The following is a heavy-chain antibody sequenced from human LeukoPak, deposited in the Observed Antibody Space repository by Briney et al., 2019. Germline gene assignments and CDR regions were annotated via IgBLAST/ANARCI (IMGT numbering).Heavy chain of an antibody. Sequence: GGSLRLSCAASGFTFRVYYMNWVRQAPGKGLEWVSSISSSSTDIYYADSVKGRFTVSRDNAKNALCLQMNSLRAEDTAVYYCARDRAPGSWQGALDIWGQGTMVTVSS. CDR3: ARDRAPGSWQGALDI. CDR1: GFTFRVYY. J-gene: IGHJ3*02. V-gene: IGHV3-21*01. CDR2: ISSSSTDI. D-gene: IGHD1-26*01.